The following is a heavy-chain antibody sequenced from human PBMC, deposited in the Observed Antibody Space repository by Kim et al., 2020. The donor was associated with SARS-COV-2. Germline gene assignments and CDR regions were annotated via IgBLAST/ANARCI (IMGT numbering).Heavy chain of an antibody. V-gene: IGHV1-46*01. J-gene: IGHJ4*02. D-gene: IGHD1-1*01. CDR2: IAPGGGGI. CDR1: GYSFTTYF. Sequence: ASVKVSCKTSGYSFTTYFVHWVRQAPGQGLEWVGRIAPGGGGIHYAKTFLDRVTMTRDTSTTTVYMELSSLTSDDTAIYFCAREAPGTCYFDYWGQGSLV. CDR3: AREAPGTCYFDY.